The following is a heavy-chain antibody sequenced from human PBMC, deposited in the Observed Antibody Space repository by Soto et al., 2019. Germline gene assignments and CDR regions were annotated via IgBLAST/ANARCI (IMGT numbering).Heavy chain of an antibody. CDR3: ARVRVRTPEGVDSFVL. J-gene: IGHJ3*01. V-gene: IGHV1-2*02. CDR1: GYVFSNYF. D-gene: IGHD3-10*01. Sequence: GASVKVSCKASGYVFSNYFMHWVRQAPGQGLEWMGYINPQSGGSKYEDNFQDRVTMTRDTPKTTVYMELRGLTSDDTAVYYCARVRVRTPEGVDSFVLWGQGTLVTVSS. CDR2: INPQSGGS.